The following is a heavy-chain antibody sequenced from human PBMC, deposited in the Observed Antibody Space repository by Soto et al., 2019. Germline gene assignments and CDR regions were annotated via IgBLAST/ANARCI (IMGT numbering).Heavy chain of an antibody. V-gene: IGHV1-69*13. Sequence: SVKVSCKASGGTFSNYAISWVRQAPGQGLEWVGGIIPMFGTSNYAQNFQGRVSITADESTSTAYMELSSLRSEDTAVYYCARGVRTGFYGMDVWGQGTTVTVSS. J-gene: IGHJ6*02. CDR1: GGTFSNYA. D-gene: IGHD3-10*01. CDR2: IIPMFGTS. CDR3: ARGVRTGFYGMDV.